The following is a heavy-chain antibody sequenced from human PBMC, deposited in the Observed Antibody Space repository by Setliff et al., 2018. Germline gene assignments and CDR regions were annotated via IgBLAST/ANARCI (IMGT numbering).Heavy chain of an antibody. D-gene: IGHD6-19*01. Sequence: EASVKVSCKASGYSFTSFGITWVRQAPGQGLEWMGWVSTYNGDTNYAQKFRGRVTMTTDISTSTVYMELRTLRSDDTAVYYCARRPIALAGYLKGAFDIWGQGTMVTVSS. CDR2: VSTYNGDT. J-gene: IGHJ3*02. CDR1: GYSFTSFG. V-gene: IGHV1-18*01. CDR3: ARRPIALAGYLKGAFDI.